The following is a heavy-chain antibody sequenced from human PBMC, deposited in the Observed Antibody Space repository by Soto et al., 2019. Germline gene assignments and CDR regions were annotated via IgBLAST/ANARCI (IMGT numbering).Heavy chain of an antibody. D-gene: IGHD2-15*01. V-gene: IGHV3-11*01. CDR2: ISGSGGTI. J-gene: IGHJ6*02. Sequence: PGGSLRLSCAASGFTFSDFYMSWIRQAPGKGLEWVSYISGSGGTIYYADSVKGRFTIARDNAKNSLYLHMTSLRREDTAIYYCAREMVIVATNYYYYGMDVWGQGTTVTVSS. CDR1: GFTFSDFY. CDR3: AREMVIVATNYYYYGMDV.